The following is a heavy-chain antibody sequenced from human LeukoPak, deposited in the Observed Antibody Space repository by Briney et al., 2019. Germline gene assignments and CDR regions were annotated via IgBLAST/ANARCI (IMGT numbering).Heavy chain of an antibody. CDR3: STDSGRSYFYFDF. Sequence: ASVKVSCKVSGYTLTELSMHWVRQAPGKGLEWVGGIRPETGEPIFAQKFRGRVTITEDTFTDTGYLELRGLTSEDTAVYYCSTDSGRSYFYFDFWGQGTLVTVSS. CDR1: GYTLTELS. V-gene: IGHV1-24*01. J-gene: IGHJ4*02. CDR2: IRPETGEP. D-gene: IGHD3-10*01.